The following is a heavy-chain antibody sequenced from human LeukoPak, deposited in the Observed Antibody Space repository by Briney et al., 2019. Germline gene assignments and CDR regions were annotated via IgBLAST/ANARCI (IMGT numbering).Heavy chain of an antibody. CDR3: VRDAYSSGYYYRHDY. CDR1: GFTVSNSY. Sequence: PGGSLRLSCAASGFTVSNSYMSWVRQAPGKGLEWVSVIYGGGKTYYTASVRDRFTMSRDTSKNHQSLQMTTLTAEDTAVYYCVRDAYSSGYYYRHDYWGQGTLVTVSS. J-gene: IGHJ4*02. CDR2: IYGGGKT. D-gene: IGHD3-22*01. V-gene: IGHV3-66*01.